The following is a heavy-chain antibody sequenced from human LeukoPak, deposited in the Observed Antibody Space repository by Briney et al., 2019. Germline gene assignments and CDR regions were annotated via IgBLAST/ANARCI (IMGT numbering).Heavy chain of an antibody. J-gene: IGHJ4*03. CDR2: IKSKSDGGAI. D-gene: IGHD6-13*01. CDR3: QKDVEEAGWGH. V-gene: IGHV3-15*01. CDR1: GFTFINAW. Sequence: GGSLRLSCATSGFTFINAWMSWVRQAPGKGLEWIGRIKSKSDGGAIDYAAPVQGRFSISRDDSKSTLYLQMNSLKTEDTAVYYCQKDVEEAGWGHWGQGTLVTVSS.